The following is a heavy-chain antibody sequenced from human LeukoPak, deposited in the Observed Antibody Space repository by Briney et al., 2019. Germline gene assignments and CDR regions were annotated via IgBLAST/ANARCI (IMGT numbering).Heavy chain of an antibody. CDR3: ARVIGGVLAFDI. CDR1: GVSISSGGYS. Sequence: SQTLSLTCAVSGVSISSGGYSWRWIRQPPGKGLEWIGYIYHSGSTYYNPSLKSRVTISVDRSKNQFSLKLSSVTAADTAVYYCARVIGGVLAFDIWGQGTMVTVSS. V-gene: IGHV4-30-2*01. CDR2: IYHSGST. J-gene: IGHJ3*02. D-gene: IGHD3-16*01.